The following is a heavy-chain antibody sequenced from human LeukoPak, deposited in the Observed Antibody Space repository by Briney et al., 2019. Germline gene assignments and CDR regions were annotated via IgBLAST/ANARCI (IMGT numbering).Heavy chain of an antibody. Sequence: GGSLRLSCVGSGFNFRSYWMSWVRQAPGKGLEWVANIKPDGSQKYFVDSVRGRFTISRDNAKNSVYLQMTSLSAEDTALYYCVRDGMGGIKAFDMWGQGTVVTVSS. CDR2: IKPDGSQK. V-gene: IGHV3-7*05. J-gene: IGHJ3*02. CDR1: GFNFRSYW. D-gene: IGHD3-10*01. CDR3: VRDGMGGIKAFDM.